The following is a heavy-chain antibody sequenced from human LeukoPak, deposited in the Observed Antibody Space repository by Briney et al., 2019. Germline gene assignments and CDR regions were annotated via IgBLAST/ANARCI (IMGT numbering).Heavy chain of an antibody. CDR1: GFTFNNFA. CDR2: IRYDGSNK. J-gene: IGHJ5*02. V-gene: IGHV3-30*02. Sequence: GGSLRLSCTASGFTFNNFAMSWVRQAPGKGLEWVAFIRYDGSNKYYADSVKGRFTISRDNSKNTLYLQMNSLRAGDTAVYYCAKRNWESWGQGTLVTVSS. CDR3: AKRNWES. D-gene: IGHD1-26*01.